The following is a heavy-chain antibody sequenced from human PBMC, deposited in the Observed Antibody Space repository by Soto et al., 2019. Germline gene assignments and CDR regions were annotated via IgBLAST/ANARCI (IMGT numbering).Heavy chain of an antibody. D-gene: IGHD2-2*01. CDR1: GFTFSSYS. Sequence: GGSLRLSCAAFGFTFSSYSMNWVRQAPGKGLEWVSSISSSSSYIYYADSVKGRFTISRDNAKNSLYLQMNSLRAEDTAVYYCARGVPPPFVVVPAANLNWFDPWGQGTLVTVSS. J-gene: IGHJ5*02. CDR3: ARGVPPPFVVVPAANLNWFDP. CDR2: ISSSSSYI. V-gene: IGHV3-21*01.